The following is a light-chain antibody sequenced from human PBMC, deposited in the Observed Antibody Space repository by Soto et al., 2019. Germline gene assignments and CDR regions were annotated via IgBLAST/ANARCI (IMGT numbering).Light chain of an antibody. CDR1: SSDVGGYNY. J-gene: IGLJ3*02. CDR3: SSYAGSNSWV. V-gene: IGLV2-8*01. Sequence: QSVLTQPPSASGSPGQSVTISCTGTSSDVGGYNYVSWHQQHPGKAPKLMIYEVSKRPSGVPDRFSGSKSGNTASLTVSGLQAEDEADYYCSSYAGSNSWVFGGGTQLTVL. CDR2: EVS.